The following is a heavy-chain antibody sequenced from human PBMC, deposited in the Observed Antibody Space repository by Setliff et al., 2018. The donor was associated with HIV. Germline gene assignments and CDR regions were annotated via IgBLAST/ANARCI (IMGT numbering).Heavy chain of an antibody. J-gene: IGHJ3*01. V-gene: IGHV4-38-2*02. CDR2: IYYSGST. CDR3: ARDQA. CDR1: GYSISSGFY. Sequence: SETLSLTCAVSGYSISSGFYWGWIRQPPGKGLEWIGSIYYSGSTNYNPSLKSRVTISVDTSKNQFSLKLSSVTAADTAVYYCARDQAWGQGTMVTVSS.